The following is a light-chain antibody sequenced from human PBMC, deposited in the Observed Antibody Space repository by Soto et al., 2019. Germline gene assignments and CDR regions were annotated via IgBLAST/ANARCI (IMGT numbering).Light chain of an antibody. V-gene: IGKV3-20*01. CDR2: GVS. CDR3: QLYSGSPWT. J-gene: IGKJ1*01. CDR1: QSISNKY. Sequence: EIVLTQSPGTLSLSPGERATLSCRASQSISNKYLAWYQQEPGQAPRLLIHGVSIRATDIPDRFSGSGSGTDFTLTISRLEPEDFAVYYCQLYSGSPWTFGQGTKVEIK.